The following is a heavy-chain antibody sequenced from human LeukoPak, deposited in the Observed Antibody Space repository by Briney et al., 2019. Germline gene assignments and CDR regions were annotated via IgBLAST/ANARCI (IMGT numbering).Heavy chain of an antibody. D-gene: IGHD3-10*01. CDR1: GGSNSSSSYY. V-gene: IGHV4-39*01. Sequence: PSETLSLTCTVSGGSNSSSSYYWGWIRQPPGKGLEWIGSIYYSGSTYYNPSLKSRVTISVDTSKNQFSLKLSSVTAADTAVYYCARLELLRSYWGQGTLVTVSS. CDR3: ARLELLRSY. CDR2: IYYSGST. J-gene: IGHJ4*02.